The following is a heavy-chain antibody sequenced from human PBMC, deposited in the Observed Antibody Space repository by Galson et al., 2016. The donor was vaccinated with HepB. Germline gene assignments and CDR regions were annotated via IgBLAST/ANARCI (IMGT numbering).Heavy chain of an antibody. CDR2: ISRSGDST. D-gene: IGHD6-19*01. CDR3: ATAPSGWYDY. J-gene: IGHJ4*02. CDR1: GFTFRDYG. V-gene: IGHV3-23*01. Sequence: SLRLSCAASGFTFRDYGMTWVRQAPGKGLEVVSSISRSGDSTDYADSVKGRFTISRDNSKNTLYLQMNSLRAEDTAVYYCATAPSGWYDYWGQGTLVTVSS.